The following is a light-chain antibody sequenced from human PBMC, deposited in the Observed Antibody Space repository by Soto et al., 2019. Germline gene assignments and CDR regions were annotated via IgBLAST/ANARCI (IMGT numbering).Light chain of an antibody. CDR2: DVS. Sequence: QSVLTQPASVSGSPGQSITISCTGTSSDVGGYNYVSWCQQHPGKATKLMIYDVSNRPSGVSNRFSGSKSGNTASLTISGPQAEDEADYYCSSYTSSSTLVFGTGTKVTVL. CDR1: SSDVGGYNY. V-gene: IGLV2-14*01. J-gene: IGLJ1*01. CDR3: SSYTSSSTLV.